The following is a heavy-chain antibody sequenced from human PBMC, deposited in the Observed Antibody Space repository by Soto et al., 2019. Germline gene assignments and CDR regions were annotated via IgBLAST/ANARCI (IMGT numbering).Heavy chain of an antibody. D-gene: IGHD3-22*01. CDR3: ARDPTSMIVVGNFDY. CDR1: GFTFSSHA. V-gene: IGHV3-23*01. Sequence: GGSLRLSCAASGFTFSSHAIYWVRQAPGKGLEWVSAISGSGSSTYYSHSVQGRFTISRDNSTKTLYLQMNSLRAEDTAVYYCARDPTSMIVVGNFDYWGEGTLVTVSS. CDR2: ISGSGSST. J-gene: IGHJ4*02.